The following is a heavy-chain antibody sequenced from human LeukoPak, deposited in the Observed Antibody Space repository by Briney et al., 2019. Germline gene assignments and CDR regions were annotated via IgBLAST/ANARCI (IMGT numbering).Heavy chain of an antibody. D-gene: IGHD3-16*02. CDR1: GGSFSGYY. V-gene: IGHV4-34*01. CDR2: INHSGST. Sequence: SETLSLTCAVYGGSFSGYYWSWIRQPPGKGLEWIGEINHSGSTNYNPSLKSRVTISVDTSKNQFSLKLSSVTAADTAVYYCARGRIMITFGGVIVKGPLYFDYWGQGTLVSVSS. J-gene: IGHJ4*02. CDR3: ARGRIMITFGGVIVKGPLYFDY.